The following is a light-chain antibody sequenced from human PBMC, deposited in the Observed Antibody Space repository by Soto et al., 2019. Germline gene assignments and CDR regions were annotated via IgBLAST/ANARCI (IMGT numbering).Light chain of an antibody. CDR2: QDS. Sequence: YELTQPPSVSVSPGQTASITCSGDKLGDKYACWYQQKPGQSPVLVIYQDSKRPSGIPERFSGSNSGNTATLTISGTQAMDEADYYCQAWDSSFYVFGTGTKLTVL. J-gene: IGLJ1*01. CDR3: QAWDSSFYV. CDR1: KLGDKY. V-gene: IGLV3-1*01.